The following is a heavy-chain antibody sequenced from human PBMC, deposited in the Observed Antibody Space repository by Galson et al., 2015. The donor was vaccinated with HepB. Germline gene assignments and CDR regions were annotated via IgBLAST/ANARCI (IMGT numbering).Heavy chain of an antibody. CDR1: GYTLTELS. D-gene: IGHD6-19*01. Sequence: SVKVSCKVSGYTLTELSMHWVRQAPGKGLEWMGGFDPEDGETIYAQKFQGRVTMTEDTSTDTAYMELSSLRSEDTAVYYCATGRAVANWFVHWGQGTLVTVSS. V-gene: IGHV1-24*01. CDR3: ATGRAVANWFVH. J-gene: IGHJ5*02. CDR2: FDPEDGET.